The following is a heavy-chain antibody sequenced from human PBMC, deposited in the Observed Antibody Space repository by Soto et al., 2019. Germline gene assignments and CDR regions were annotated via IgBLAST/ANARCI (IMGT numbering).Heavy chain of an antibody. V-gene: IGHV4-39*07. J-gene: IGHJ4*02. CDR3: ARGPPFGR. Sequence: PSETLSLTCTVSGGSISSSSYYWGWIRQPPGKGLEWIGSIYYSGSTYYNSSLKSRVTISVDTSKNQFSLKLSSVTAADTAVYYCARGPPFGRWGQRTLVTVSS. CDR2: IYYSGST. D-gene: IGHD3-3*01. CDR1: GGSISSSSYY.